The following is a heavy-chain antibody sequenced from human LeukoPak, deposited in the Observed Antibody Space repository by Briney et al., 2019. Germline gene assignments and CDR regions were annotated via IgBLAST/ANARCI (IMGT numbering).Heavy chain of an antibody. CDR3: ARDFDSFIAAAGLDAFDI. CDR2: ISAYNGNT. V-gene: IGHV1-18*01. Sequence: ASVKVSCKASGYTFTSYGISWVRQAPGQGLEWMGWISAYNGNTNYAQELQGRVTMTTDTSTSTAYMELRSLRSDDTAVYYCARDFDSFIAAAGLDAFDIWGQGTMVTVSS. CDR1: GYTFTSYG. J-gene: IGHJ3*02. D-gene: IGHD6-13*01.